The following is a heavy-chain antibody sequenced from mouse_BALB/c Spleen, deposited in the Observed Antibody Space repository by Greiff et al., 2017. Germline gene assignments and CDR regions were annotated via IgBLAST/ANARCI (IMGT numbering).Heavy chain of an antibody. Sequence: QVQLQQPGAELVKPGASVKLSCKASGYTFTSYWMHWVKQRPGQGLEWIGEINPSNGRTNYNEKFKSKATLTVDKSSSTAYMQLSSLTSEDSAVYYCARRRGKGAMDYWGQGTSVTVSS. CDR3: ARRRGKGAMDY. J-gene: IGHJ4*01. V-gene: IGHV1S81*02. D-gene: IGHD2-1*01. CDR1: GYTFTSYW. CDR2: INPSNGRT.